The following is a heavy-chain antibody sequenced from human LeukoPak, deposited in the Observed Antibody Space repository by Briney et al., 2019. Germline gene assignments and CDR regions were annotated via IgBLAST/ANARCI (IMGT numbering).Heavy chain of an antibody. J-gene: IGHJ4*02. CDR3: ARAYYYDSSGCDY. V-gene: IGHV5-51*01. D-gene: IGHD3-22*01. CDR1: GYGFTSYW. CDR2: IYPGDSDT. Sequence: NRGESLKISCKGSGYGFTSYWIGWVRQMPGKGLEWMGIIYPGDSDTRYSPSFQGQVTISADKSISTAYLQWSSLKASDTAMYYFARAYYYDSSGCDYWGQGTLVTVSS.